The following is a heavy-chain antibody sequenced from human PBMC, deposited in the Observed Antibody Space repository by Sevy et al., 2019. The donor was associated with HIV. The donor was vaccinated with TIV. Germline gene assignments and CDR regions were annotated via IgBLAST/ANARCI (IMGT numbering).Heavy chain of an antibody. CDR1: GFTFSNYG. Sequence: GGSLRLSCAASGFTFSNYGMYWVRQAPGTGLEWVAFIRYDGSSEYYADSVKGRFTISRDNSQNTVFLQMNSLRPEDTAVYYCAKPDKSLATTDPSFDSWGQGALVTVSS. CDR2: IRYDGSSE. D-gene: IGHD1-1*01. J-gene: IGHJ4*02. CDR3: AKPDKSLATTDPSFDS. V-gene: IGHV3-30*02.